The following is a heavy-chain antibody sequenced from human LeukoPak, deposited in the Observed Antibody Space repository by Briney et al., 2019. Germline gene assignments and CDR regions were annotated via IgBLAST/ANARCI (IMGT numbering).Heavy chain of an antibody. CDR3: ARAQSLGIHYYFDY. CDR1: GYTFTGYY. J-gene: IGHJ4*02. CDR2: INPNSGGT. Sequence: ASVKVSCKASGYTFTGYYMHWVRQAPGQGLEWMGWINPNSGGTNYAQKFQGRVTMTRDTSISTAYMELSRLRSDDTAVYYCARAQSLGIHYYFDYWGQGTLVTVSS. V-gene: IGHV1-2*02. D-gene: IGHD3-16*01.